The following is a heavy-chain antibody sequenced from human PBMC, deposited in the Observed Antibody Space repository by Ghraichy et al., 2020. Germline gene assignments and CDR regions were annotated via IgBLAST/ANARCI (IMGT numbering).Heavy chain of an antibody. CDR1: GFTFSSYA. V-gene: IGHV3-23*01. Sequence: GGSLRLSCAASGFTFSSYAMSWVRQAPGKGLEWVSAISGSGGSTYYADSVKGRFTISRDNSKNTLYLQMNSLRAEDTAVYYCAKDPGYSSGWHRHDAFDIWGQGTMVTVSS. D-gene: IGHD6-19*01. CDR3: AKDPGYSSGWHRHDAFDI. J-gene: IGHJ3*02. CDR2: ISGSGGST.